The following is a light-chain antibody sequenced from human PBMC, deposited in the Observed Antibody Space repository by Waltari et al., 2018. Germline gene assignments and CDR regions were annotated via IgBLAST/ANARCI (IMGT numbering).Light chain of an antibody. V-gene: IGLV2-8*01. CDR2: GVT. CDR3: NSYAGSDILV. Sequence: QSALTQPPSASGSPGQSVPISCTGTSSDVGGYNHVSWYQQYPGKAPKVIIYGVTKRPSGVPDRFSGSKSGNTAALTVSGLQAEDEADYYCNSYAGSDILVFGGGTKLTVL. J-gene: IGLJ3*02. CDR1: SSDVGGYNH.